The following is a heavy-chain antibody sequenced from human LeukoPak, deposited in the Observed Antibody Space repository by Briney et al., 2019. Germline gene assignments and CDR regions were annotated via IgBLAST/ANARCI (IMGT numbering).Heavy chain of an antibody. D-gene: IGHD3-10*01. V-gene: IGHV4-61*02. J-gene: IGHJ4*02. CDR2: IYTSGST. Sequence: SETLSLTCTVSGGSISSGSYYWSWIRQPAGRGLEWIGRIYTSGSTNYNPSLKSRVTISVDTSKNQFSLKLTSVTAADTAVYFCAREANYYGSGSYFEGTFDYWGQGSLVTVSS. CDR1: GGSISSGSYY. CDR3: AREANYYGSGSYFEGTFDY.